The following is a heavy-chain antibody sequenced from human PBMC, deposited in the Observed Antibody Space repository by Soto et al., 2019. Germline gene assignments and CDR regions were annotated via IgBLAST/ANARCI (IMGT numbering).Heavy chain of an antibody. J-gene: IGHJ4*02. V-gene: IGHV3-30*18. D-gene: IGHD5-12*01. CDR2: ISYDGSNK. CDR1: GFTFSSYG. CDR3: AKAPYSGYEIDY. Sequence: QVQLVESGGGVVQPGRSLRLSCAASGFTFSSYGMHWVRQAPGKGLEWVAVISYDGSNKYYADSVKGRFTISRDNSKNPLYLQMNSLRAEDTAVYYCAKAPYSGYEIDYWGQGNLVTVSS.